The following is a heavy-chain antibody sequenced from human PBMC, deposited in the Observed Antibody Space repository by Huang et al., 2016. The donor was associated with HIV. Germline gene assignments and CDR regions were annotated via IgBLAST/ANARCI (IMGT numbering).Heavy chain of an antibody. Sequence: QLQLQESGPGLVKPSQNLSLTCTFFGGSVSSRNYYWAWIRPTPGKGLEWFGSIHHSGTAYENRRLKGRVAMIVDKYKNQVSLEVTSATAADSAIYYCARQGGDCTSISCYLSWFDPWGQGTLVTVSS. V-gene: IGHV4-39*01. D-gene: IGHD2-2*01. J-gene: IGHJ5*02. CDR1: GGSVSSRNYY. CDR2: IHHSGTA. CDR3: ARQGGDCTSISCYLSWFDP.